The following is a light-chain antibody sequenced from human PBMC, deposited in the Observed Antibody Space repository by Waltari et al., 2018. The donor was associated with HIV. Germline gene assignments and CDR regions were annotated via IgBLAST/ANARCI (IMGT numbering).Light chain of an antibody. CDR3: YSTDSSDNYGV. CDR2: EDN. Sequence: SYELTQPPSVSVSPGQTARITCHGDALPKRCTYWSQQKSGQAPVLVIHEDNKRPSGIPERFSGSSSGTMATLTINGAQVGDEADYYCYSTDSSDNYGVFGGGTKLTVL. J-gene: IGLJ3*02. V-gene: IGLV3-10*01. CDR1: ALPKRC.